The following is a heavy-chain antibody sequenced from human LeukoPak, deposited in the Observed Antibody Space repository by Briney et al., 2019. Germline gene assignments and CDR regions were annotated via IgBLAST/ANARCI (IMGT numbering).Heavy chain of an antibody. CDR3: ARDAADCSSTSCPRYYFDY. CDR2: INPNSGGT. CDR1: GYTFTCYY. J-gene: IGHJ4*02. V-gene: IGHV1-2*02. Sequence: ASVTVSCKASGYTFTCYYMHWVRQAPGQGLEWMGWINPNSGGTNYAQKLQGRVTMTRDTSISTAYMELSRLRSDDTAVYYCARDAADCSSTSCPRYYFDYWGQGTLVTVSS. D-gene: IGHD2-2*01.